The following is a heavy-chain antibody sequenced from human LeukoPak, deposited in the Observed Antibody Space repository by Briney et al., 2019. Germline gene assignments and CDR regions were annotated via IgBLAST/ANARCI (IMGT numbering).Heavy chain of an antibody. CDR2: ISAGGGST. Sequence: GGSLRLSCAVSGFTFSSYAMSWVRQAPGKGLEWVSAISAGGGSTYYADSVKGRFTISRDNSKNTLYLQMNSLRAEDTAVYYCAKGGGGYYGSGPLDYWGQGTLVTVSS. CDR1: GFTFSSYA. D-gene: IGHD3-10*01. J-gene: IGHJ4*02. CDR3: AKGGGGYYGSGPLDY. V-gene: IGHV3-23*01.